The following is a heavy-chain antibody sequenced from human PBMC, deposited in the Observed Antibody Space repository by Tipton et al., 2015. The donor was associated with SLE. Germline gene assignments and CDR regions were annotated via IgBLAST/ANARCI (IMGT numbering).Heavy chain of an antibody. V-gene: IGHV4-59*08. D-gene: IGHD3-3*01. CDR2: IYYSGST. CDR3: ATPDFWSGSDL. J-gene: IGHJ2*01. Sequence: TLSLTCAVYGGSFSGYYWSWIRQPPGKGLEWIGYIYYSGSTNYNPSLKSRVTISVDTSKNQFSLKLSSVTAADTAVYYCATPDFWSGSDLWGRGTLVTVSS. CDR1: GGSFSGYY.